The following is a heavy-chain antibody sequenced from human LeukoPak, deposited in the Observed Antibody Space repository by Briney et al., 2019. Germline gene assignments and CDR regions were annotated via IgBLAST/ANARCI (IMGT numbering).Heavy chain of an antibody. CDR1: GFIFSTYD. Sequence: PGGSLRLSCTTSGFIFSTYDMHWVRQARGKGLEWVSGIGKTGVTYYGGSVKGRFTISRENAKNSLYLQMNSLRDGDTALYYCARGGSPEAFDIWGRGTMVTVSS. D-gene: IGHD3-16*01. CDR3: ARGGSPEAFDI. V-gene: IGHV3-13*01. CDR2: IGKTGVT. J-gene: IGHJ3*02.